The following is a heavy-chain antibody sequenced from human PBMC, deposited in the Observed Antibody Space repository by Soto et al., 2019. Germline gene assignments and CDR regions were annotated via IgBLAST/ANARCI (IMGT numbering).Heavy chain of an antibody. CDR3: AKTYYYGSGSYHTLSYYYYYMDV. Sequence: GGSLRLSCAASGFTFSSYGMHWVRQAPGKGLEWVAVISYDGSNKYYADSVKGRFTISRDNSKNTLYLQMNSLRAEDTAVYYCAKTYYYGSGSYHTLSYYYYYMDVWGKGTTVTVSS. D-gene: IGHD3-10*01. J-gene: IGHJ6*03. CDR2: ISYDGSNK. V-gene: IGHV3-30*18. CDR1: GFTFSSYG.